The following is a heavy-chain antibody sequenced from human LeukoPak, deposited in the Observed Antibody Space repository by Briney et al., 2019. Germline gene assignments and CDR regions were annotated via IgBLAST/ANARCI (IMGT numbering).Heavy chain of an antibody. CDR2: IYTSGTT. D-gene: IGHD5-24*01. Sequence: SETLSLTCTVSDDSMSSYFWSWIRQPAGNGLEWIGRIYTSGTTNYNPSLKSRVTMSVDTSKKQLFLKLSSVTAADTAVYYCARAGGYHVEMATNILGYWGQGTLVTVSS. J-gene: IGHJ4*02. V-gene: IGHV4-4*07. CDR1: DDSMSSYF. CDR3: ARAGGYHVEMATNILGY.